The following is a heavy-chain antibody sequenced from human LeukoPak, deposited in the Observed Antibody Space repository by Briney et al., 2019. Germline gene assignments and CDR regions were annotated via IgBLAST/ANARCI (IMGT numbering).Heavy chain of an antibody. CDR3: ARVYGDYYDY. V-gene: IGHV1-69*13. CDR2: IIPIFGTA. CDR1: GYTFTSYG. Sequence: GASVKVSCKASGYTFTSYGISWVRQAPGQGLEWMGGIIPIFGTANYAQKFQGRVTITADESTSTAYMELSSLRSGDTAVYYCARVYGDYYDYWGQGTLVTVSS. D-gene: IGHD4-17*01. J-gene: IGHJ4*02.